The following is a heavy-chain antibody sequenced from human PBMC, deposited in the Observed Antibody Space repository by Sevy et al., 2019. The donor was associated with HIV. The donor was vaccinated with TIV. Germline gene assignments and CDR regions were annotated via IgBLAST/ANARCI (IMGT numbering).Heavy chain of an antibody. J-gene: IGHJ6*03. CDR1: GFSFDSYG. CDR3: ANGGGGHYAPDEIAYYFYSYNMDV. Sequence: GGSLRLSCAVSGFSFDSYGMTWVRQAPGKGLEWVSAISGSGTRTYYADSVKGRFIISRDNSKNTLDLQMNSLRAEDTVIVDVANGGGGHYAPDEIAYYFYSYNMDVWGKGTTVTVSS. V-gene: IGHV3-23*01. D-gene: IGHD2-2*01. CDR2: ISGSGTRT.